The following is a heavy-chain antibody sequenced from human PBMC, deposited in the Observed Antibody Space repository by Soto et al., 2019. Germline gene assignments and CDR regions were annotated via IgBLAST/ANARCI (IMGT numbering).Heavy chain of an antibody. V-gene: IGHV3-15*01. CDR2: IKSKTEGGTT. CDR3: TTGLDY. Sequence: PGGSLRLSCVASGFTFSNAWMSWVRQAPGKGLEWVGRIKSKTEGGTTDYAAPVKGRFTISRDDSKNTLYLQMNSLKTEDTAVYYCTTGLDYWGQGTLVTVSS. CDR1: GFTFSNAW. J-gene: IGHJ4*02.